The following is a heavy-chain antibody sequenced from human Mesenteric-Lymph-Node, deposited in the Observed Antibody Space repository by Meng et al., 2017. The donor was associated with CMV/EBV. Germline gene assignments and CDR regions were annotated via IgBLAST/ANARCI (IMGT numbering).Heavy chain of an antibody. CDR3: ARGDVPFDP. Sequence: GSLRLSCTVSGGSISTSGYYWGWIRQPPGKGLEWIGYIYYDGSTYYNASLKSRVTISVDTSKNQFSLKLSSVTAADTAVYYCARGDVPFDPWGQGTLVTVSS. V-gene: IGHV4-39*07. J-gene: IGHJ5*02. CDR2: IYYDGST. CDR1: GGSISTSGYY.